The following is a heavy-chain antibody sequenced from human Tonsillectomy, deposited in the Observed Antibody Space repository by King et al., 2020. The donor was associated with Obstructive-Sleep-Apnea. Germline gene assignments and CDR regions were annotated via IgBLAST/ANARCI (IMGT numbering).Heavy chain of an antibody. V-gene: IGHV1-2*02. J-gene: IGHJ4*02. CDR1: GYTFTGYY. D-gene: IGHD5-12*01. CDR3: ARNSGYDYYFDY. CDR2: INPDTGDT. Sequence: VQLVQSGAEVKKPGASVKVSCKASGYTFTGYYMHWVRQAPGQGLEWMGWINPDTGDTNFAQNLQGRVTMTRDTSLSTAYMELSRLRSDNTAVYYCARNSGYDYYFDYWGQGTLATVSS.